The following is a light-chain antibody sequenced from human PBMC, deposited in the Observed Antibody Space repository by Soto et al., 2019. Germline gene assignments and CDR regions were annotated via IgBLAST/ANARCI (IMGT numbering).Light chain of an antibody. Sequence: EIVLTQSPCTLSLSPWERSTLSCRASQSVSSSYLAWYQQKPGQAPRLLMYGASNRATGIPDRFSGSGSGTDFTLTISRLEPEDFAVYYCQQYGSSPLTFGPGTKVDIK. J-gene: IGKJ3*01. V-gene: IGKV3-20*01. CDR1: QSVSSSY. CDR2: GAS. CDR3: QQYGSSPLT.